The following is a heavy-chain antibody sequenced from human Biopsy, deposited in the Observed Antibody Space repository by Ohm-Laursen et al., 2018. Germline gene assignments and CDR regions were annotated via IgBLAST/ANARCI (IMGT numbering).Heavy chain of an antibody. Sequence: SQTLSLTCAVSGGSISNNNYYWGRIRQRPGKGLEWIGYIFNSANTYYNPSLKNLITISGDTSKNQFSLKLNSVTAADTAVYYCARGDYFDSNGYFWFDPWGQGTLVTVSS. J-gene: IGHJ5*02. CDR1: GGSISNNNYY. V-gene: IGHV4-31*01. CDR2: IFNSANT. D-gene: IGHD3-22*01. CDR3: ARGDYFDSNGYFWFDP.